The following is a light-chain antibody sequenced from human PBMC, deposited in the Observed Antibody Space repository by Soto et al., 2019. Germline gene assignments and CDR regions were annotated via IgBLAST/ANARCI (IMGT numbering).Light chain of an antibody. V-gene: IGKV1-6*01. CDR1: QGIRSE. CDR2: AAS. J-gene: IGKJ1*01. CDR3: LHDYNYPRT. Sequence: AIQMTQSPSSLSASVGDRVIITCRASQGIRSELTWYQQKPGKAPDLLIYAASTLQPGVPYRFSGSGSGTDFTLTISNLQPEDFATYYCLHDYNYPRTFGQGNKVEIK.